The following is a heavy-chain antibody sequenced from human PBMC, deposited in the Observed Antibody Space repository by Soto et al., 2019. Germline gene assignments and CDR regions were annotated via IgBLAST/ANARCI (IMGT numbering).Heavy chain of an antibody. D-gene: IGHD1-26*01. CDR3: AKNQGVELVPLATVDWFDP. Sequence: GGSLRLSCEASGFIFDNFGISWVRQAPGKGLEWISSISGSGFKKYYADSVKGRFTISRDNSKSTVYLELNNLSAEDTAVYHCAKNQGVELVPLATVDWFDPWGQGSVVTVSS. J-gene: IGHJ5*02. CDR1: GFIFDNFG. CDR2: ISGSGFKK. V-gene: IGHV3-23*01.